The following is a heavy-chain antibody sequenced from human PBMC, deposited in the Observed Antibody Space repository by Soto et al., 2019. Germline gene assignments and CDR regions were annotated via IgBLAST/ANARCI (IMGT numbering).Heavy chain of an antibody. D-gene: IGHD3-16*01. CDR3: ARDLLEGVHYYGMDV. V-gene: IGHV4-59*01. Sequence: PSETLSLTCTVSGGSISSYYWSWIRQPPGKGLEWIGYIYYSGSTNYNPSLKSRVTISVDTSKNQFSLKLSSVTAADTAVYYCARDLLEGVHYYGMDVWGQGTTVTVSS. CDR1: GGSISSYY. CDR2: IYYSGST. J-gene: IGHJ6*02.